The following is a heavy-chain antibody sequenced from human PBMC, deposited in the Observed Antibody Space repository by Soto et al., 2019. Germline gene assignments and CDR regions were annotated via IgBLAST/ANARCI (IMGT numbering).Heavy chain of an antibody. V-gene: IGHV3-23*01. CDR3: ARRGSGSYYDY. Sequence: EVQLLESGGGLVQPGGSLRLSCAASGFTFSSYAMRWVRQAPAKGLEWVSAISGSGGSTYYADSVKGRFTISRDNSKNTVYLQMNSLRGEDTAVYYCARRGSGSYYDYWGQGTLVTVSS. CDR2: ISGSGGST. CDR1: GFTFSSYA. J-gene: IGHJ4*02. D-gene: IGHD1-26*01.